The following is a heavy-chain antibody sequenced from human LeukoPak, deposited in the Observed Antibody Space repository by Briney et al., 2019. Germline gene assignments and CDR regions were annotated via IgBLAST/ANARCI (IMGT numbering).Heavy chain of an antibody. Sequence: PGGSLRLSCAASAFTFGNYAMNWVRQAPGKGLEWVSGLSSTGASTYYAPSVKGRFTISRDNSKNTLYLQMNRLRAGDTAVYYCAKGSDLSGSYCLDYWGQGTLVTVSS. CDR1: AFTFGNYA. J-gene: IGHJ4*02. CDR3: AKGSDLSGSYCLDY. CDR2: LSSTGAST. V-gene: IGHV3-23*01. D-gene: IGHD3-10*01.